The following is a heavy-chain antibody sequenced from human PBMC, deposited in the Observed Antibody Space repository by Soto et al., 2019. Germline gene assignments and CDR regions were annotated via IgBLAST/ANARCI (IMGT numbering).Heavy chain of an antibody. V-gene: IGHV1-69*01. CDR3: ARDCPVRGVIIAGGYFDY. D-gene: IGHD3-10*01. CDR1: GGTFSSYA. Sequence: QVQLVQSGAEVKKPGSSVKVSCKASGGTFSSYAISWVRQAPGQGLEWMGAIIPIFGTANYAQKFQGRVTITADESTSTAYMELSSLCSEDTAVYYCARDCPVRGVIIAGGYFDYWGQGTLVTVSS. J-gene: IGHJ4*02. CDR2: IIPIFGTA.